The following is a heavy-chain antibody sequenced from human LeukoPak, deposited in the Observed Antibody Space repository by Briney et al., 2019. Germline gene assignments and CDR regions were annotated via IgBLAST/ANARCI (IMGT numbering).Heavy chain of an antibody. V-gene: IGHV1-18*01. CDR1: GYTFTSYG. Sequence: GASVKVSCKASGYTFTSYGISWVRQAPGQGLEWMGWISAYNGNTNYAQKLQGRVTMTTDTSTSTAYMELRSLRSDDTAVYYCARHDGYCSGGGCYGYFDYWGQGTLVTVSS. CDR3: ARHDGYCSGGGCYGYFDY. CDR2: ISAYNGNT. D-gene: IGHD2-15*01. J-gene: IGHJ4*02.